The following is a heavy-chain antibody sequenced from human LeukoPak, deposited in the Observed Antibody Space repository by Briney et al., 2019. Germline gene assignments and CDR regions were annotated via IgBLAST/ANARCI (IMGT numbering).Heavy chain of an antibody. J-gene: IGHJ5*02. D-gene: IGHD6-13*01. CDR3: ARPRGDAAGVETWFDP. CDR2: IIPSVGLT. V-gene: IGHV1-69*04. CDR1: GGTFSSYA. Sequence: ASVKVSCKASGGTFSSYAISWVRQAPGQGLEWMGKIIPSVGLTRYAEKFQGRLTLTGDTSTTTAYMELSSLTSDDTAVYYCARPRGDAAGVETWFDPWGPGTLVIVSS.